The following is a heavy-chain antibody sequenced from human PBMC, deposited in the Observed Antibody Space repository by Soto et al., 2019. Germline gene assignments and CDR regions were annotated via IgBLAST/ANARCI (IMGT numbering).Heavy chain of an antibody. CDR2: ISSSGSTI. CDR1: GFTFSSYE. V-gene: IGHV3-48*03. D-gene: IGHD3-22*01. Sequence: GGSLRLSCAASGFTFSSYEMNWVRQAPGKGLEWVSYISSSGSTIYYADSVKGRFTISRDNAKNSLYLQMKSLRAEDTAVYYCAREVSRLFDYWGQGTLVTVSS. J-gene: IGHJ4*02. CDR3: AREVSRLFDY.